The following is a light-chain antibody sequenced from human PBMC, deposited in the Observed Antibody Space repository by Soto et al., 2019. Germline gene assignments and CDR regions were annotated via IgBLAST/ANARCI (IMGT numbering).Light chain of an antibody. CDR1: QGVGNC. Sequence: DIQMTHFPPSLSASVGDRVTITCRASQGVGNCVAWYQQRGGEVPKLLIDHASTLQSGVPSRFSGSGSGTDFSLTISSLQPEDVATYCCQNYYNAVFTFGPGTKVDIK. J-gene: IGKJ3*01. CDR2: HAS. CDR3: QNYYNAVFT. V-gene: IGKV1-27*01.